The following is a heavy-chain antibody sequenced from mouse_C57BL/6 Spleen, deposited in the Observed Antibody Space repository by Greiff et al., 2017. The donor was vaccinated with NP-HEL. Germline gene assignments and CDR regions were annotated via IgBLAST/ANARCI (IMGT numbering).Heavy chain of an antibody. V-gene: IGHV1-22*01. Sequence: EVQLQQSGPELVKPGASVKMSCKASGYTFTDYNMHWVKQSHGKSLEWIGYINPNNGGTSYNQKFKGKATLTVNKSSSTAYMELRSLTSEDSAVYYCAKGINYYGSSYGDYAMDYWGQGTSVTVSS. CDR1: GYTFTDYN. CDR3: AKGINYYGSSYGDYAMDY. D-gene: IGHD1-1*01. J-gene: IGHJ4*01. CDR2: INPNNGGT.